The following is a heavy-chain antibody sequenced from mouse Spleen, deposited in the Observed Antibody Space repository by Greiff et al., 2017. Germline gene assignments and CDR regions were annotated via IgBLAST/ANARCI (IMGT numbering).Heavy chain of an antibody. V-gene: IGHV1-18*01. CDR1: GYTFTAYT. Sequence: VQLQQSGPELVKPGASVKIPCKTSGYTFTAYTMHWVKQSQGKNLEWIGGISPNNGNSFYNQKFKDKATLTVVRSSSTAYMELRSLTSEDSAVYFCAGFDYWGQGTTLTVSA. CDR3: AGFDY. J-gene: IGHJ2*01. CDR2: ISPNNGNS.